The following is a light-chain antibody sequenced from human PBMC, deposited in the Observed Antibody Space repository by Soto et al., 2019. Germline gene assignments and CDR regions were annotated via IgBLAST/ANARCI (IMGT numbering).Light chain of an antibody. Sequence: DIQMTQSPSSLSASVGDRVTITCRASQSIGTYLSWYQQRPGKAPKLLIYSASTLQTGVPSRFSGSGSGTDFTLTISSLKPEDFATYHCQESDSFWTFDQGTKV. J-gene: IGKJ1*01. CDR2: SAS. CDR1: QSIGTY. V-gene: IGKV1-39*01. CDR3: QESDSFWT.